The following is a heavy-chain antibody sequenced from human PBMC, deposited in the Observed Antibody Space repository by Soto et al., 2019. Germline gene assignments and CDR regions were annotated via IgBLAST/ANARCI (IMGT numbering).Heavy chain of an antibody. CDR1: GGSIGSGDYY. Sequence: QVQLQESGPGLVKPSQTLSITCTVSGGSIGSGDYYWRWIRQHPGKGLEWIGYIYYSGDTYYNPSLQSRVTISVDTPKNQFSLKLTSVTAADTAVYYCAREVSPNSRGWYTVRVRGFDSWGQGTLVTVSS. V-gene: IGHV4-31*03. J-gene: IGHJ5*01. D-gene: IGHD6-19*01. CDR2: IYYSGDT. CDR3: AREVSPNSRGWYTVRVRGFDS.